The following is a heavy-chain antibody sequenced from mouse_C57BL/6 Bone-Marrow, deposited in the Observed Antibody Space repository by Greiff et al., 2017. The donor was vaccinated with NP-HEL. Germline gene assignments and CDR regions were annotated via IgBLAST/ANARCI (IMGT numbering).Heavy chain of an antibody. J-gene: IGHJ4*01. CDR3: TRDDYDEGGYAKDY. D-gene: IGHD2-4*01. CDR1: GYTFTDYE. V-gene: IGHV1-15*01. CDR2: IDPETGGT. Sequence: VQLQQSGAELVRPGASVTLSCKASGYTFTDYEMHWVKQTPVHGLEWIGAIDPETGGTAYNQKFKGKAILTADKSSSTAYMELRSLTSEDSAVYYCTRDDYDEGGYAKDYWGQGTSVTVSS.